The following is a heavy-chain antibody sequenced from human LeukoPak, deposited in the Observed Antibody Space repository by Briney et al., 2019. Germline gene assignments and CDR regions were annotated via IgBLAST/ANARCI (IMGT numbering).Heavy chain of an antibody. J-gene: IGHJ1*01. CDR2: IIPTFGST. D-gene: IGHD3-16*02. Sequence: SVKVSCKASGGTLIRYGINWVRQAPGQGLEWMGRIIPTFGSTNYAQNFQGRVTITTDESTTTAYMEVTSLTSEDTAVYYCAGETLAPSGVKYFHHGGQGTLVTVSS. V-gene: IGHV1-69*05. CDR3: AGETLAPSGVKYFHH. CDR1: GGTLIRYG.